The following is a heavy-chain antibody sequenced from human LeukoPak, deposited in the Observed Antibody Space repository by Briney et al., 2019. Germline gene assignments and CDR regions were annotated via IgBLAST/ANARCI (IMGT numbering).Heavy chain of an antibody. CDR1: GFNFGVYG. V-gene: IGHV3-33*01. CDR3: ARDFGVGRYFDY. Sequence: GGSLRLSCAASGFNFGVYGMHWVRQAPGKGLEWVGVIGHDGKYLKYVDSVRGRFTMSRDNSRNTLDLQMSGLRLEDTALYYCARDFGVGRYFDYCGQGTLVTVPS. CDR2: IGHDGKYL. D-gene: IGHD3-10*01. J-gene: IGHJ4*02.